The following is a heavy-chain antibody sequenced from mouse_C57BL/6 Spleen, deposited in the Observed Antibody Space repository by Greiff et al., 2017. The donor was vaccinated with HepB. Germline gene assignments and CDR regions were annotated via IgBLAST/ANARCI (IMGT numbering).Heavy chain of an antibody. CDR3: ARGPSYDYDEGFAY. V-gene: IGHV3-6*01. CDR1: GYSITSGYY. Sequence: EVQRVESGPGLVKPSQSLSLTCSVTGYSITSGYYWNWIRQFPGNKLEWMGYISYDGSNNYNPSLKNRISITRDTSKNQFFLKLNSVTTEDTATYYCARGPSYDYDEGFAYWGQGTLVTVSA. CDR2: ISYDGSN. D-gene: IGHD2-4*01. J-gene: IGHJ3*01.